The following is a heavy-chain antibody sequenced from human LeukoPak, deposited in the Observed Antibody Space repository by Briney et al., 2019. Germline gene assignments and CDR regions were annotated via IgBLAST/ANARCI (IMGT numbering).Heavy chain of an antibody. CDR3: ARDLVAVAGDYYYYAMDV. J-gene: IGHJ6*02. CDR1: GFTFSSFT. V-gene: IGHV3-49*04. D-gene: IGHD6-19*01. CDR2: IRSKVFGGTT. Sequence: QPGGSLRLSCAASGFTFSSFTMSWVRQGPGKGLEWVGFIRSKVFGGTTEYAASVKGRFTISRDDSKSIAYLQMNSLKTEDTAVYYCARDLVAVAGDYYYYAMDVWGQGTTVTVSS.